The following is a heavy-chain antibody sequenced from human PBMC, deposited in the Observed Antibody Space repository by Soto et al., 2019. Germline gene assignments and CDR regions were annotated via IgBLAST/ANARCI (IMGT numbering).Heavy chain of an antibody. Sequence: SVKVPRKASGGTFSSYAISWVRQAPGQGLEWMGGIIPIFGTANYAQKFQGRVTITADESTSTAYMELSSLRSEDTAVYYCARDTPYYDFWSGYPLGMDVWGQGTTVTV. D-gene: IGHD3-3*01. CDR2: IIPIFGTA. V-gene: IGHV1-69*13. CDR3: ARDTPYYDFWSGYPLGMDV. CDR1: GGTFSSYA. J-gene: IGHJ6*02.